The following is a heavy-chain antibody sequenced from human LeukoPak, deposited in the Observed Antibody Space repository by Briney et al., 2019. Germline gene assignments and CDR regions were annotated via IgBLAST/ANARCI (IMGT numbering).Heavy chain of an antibody. CDR1: GXTFSSYR. CDR2: IKEDGNEK. J-gene: IGHJ4*02. D-gene: IGHD5-18*01. CDR3: TRVGYSYGYPYFDY. Sequence: GGSLRLSCAAFGXTFSSYRMSWVRQAPGKGLEWVANIKEDGNEKYYVDSVKGRFTISRDNAKKSLFLQMNSLRAEDTAVYYCTRVGYSYGYPYFDYWGQGTLVTVSS. V-gene: IGHV3-7*04.